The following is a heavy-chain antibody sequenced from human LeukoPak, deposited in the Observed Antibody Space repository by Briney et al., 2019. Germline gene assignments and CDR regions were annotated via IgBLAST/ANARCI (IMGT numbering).Heavy chain of an antibody. CDR1: GYTFTNNF. V-gene: IGHV1-46*01. D-gene: IGHD5-24*01. CDR3: ARDNSLRDTAWWFDP. Sequence: ASVKVSCKASGYTFTNNFMHWVRQAPGQGLEWIGIVNPSGDNTWYAQKFQGRVTMTRDMATSTDYLEVSSLRSEDTAVYYCARDNSLRDTAWWFDPWGQGTLVTVSS. CDR2: VNPSGDNT. J-gene: IGHJ5*02.